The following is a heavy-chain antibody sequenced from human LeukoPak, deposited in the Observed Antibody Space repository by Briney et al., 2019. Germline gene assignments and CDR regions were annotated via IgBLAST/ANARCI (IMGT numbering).Heavy chain of an antibody. CDR1: GYSISSGYY. V-gene: IGHV4-38-2*02. D-gene: IGHD3-22*01. CDR3: AADRTGLAFDI. CDR2: IYHSGST. J-gene: IGHJ3*02. Sequence: PSETLSLTCTVSGYSISSGYYWGCFRRPPGQGLEWIASIYHSGSTYYNPSLKSRVTISVDTSKNQFSLKLSSVTAADTAVYYCAADRTGLAFDIWGQGTMVTVSS.